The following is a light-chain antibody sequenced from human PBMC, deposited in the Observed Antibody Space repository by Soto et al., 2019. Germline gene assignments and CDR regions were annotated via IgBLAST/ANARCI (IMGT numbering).Light chain of an antibody. CDR3: QQYKSFSLT. V-gene: IGKV1-5*03. CDR2: KTS. CDR1: XXSSSW. J-gene: IGKJ4*01. Sequence: QSPSTLSASVXXXXTITXXXXXXSSSWLAWYQQKPWKAPKLLIYKTSNFESWVPSRFSGSGSGTEFSLTISSLQPDDFATYYCQQYKSFSLTFGGGNRVEVK.